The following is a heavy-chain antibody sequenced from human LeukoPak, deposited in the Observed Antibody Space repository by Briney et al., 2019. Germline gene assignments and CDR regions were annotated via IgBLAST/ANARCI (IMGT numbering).Heavy chain of an antibody. CDR3: ARYFYCSRTSCYAPSFDY. CDR2: IGYDGTSE. D-gene: IGHD2-2*01. CDR1: GFTFSSYG. J-gene: IGHJ4*02. V-gene: IGHV3-33*01. Sequence: GGSLRLSCAASGFTFSSYGMHWVRHAPGPGLELEAIIGYDGTSEYYADSVKGRFTISRDNSKNTLYLQMKSMRAEDTAVYYCARYFYCSRTSCYAPSFDYWGQGTLVTVSS.